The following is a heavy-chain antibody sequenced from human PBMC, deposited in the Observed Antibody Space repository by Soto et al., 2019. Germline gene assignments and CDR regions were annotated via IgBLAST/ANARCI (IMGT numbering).Heavy chain of an antibody. Sequence: GGSLRLSCAASGFIFSNFDMNWVRQAPGKGLEWVSYISASSRTIFYADSVKGRFTISRDNSKNTLYLQMNSLRAEDTAVYYCARDPYAYSYGQGYFDYWGQGTLVTVS. D-gene: IGHD5-18*01. V-gene: IGHV3-48*01. CDR3: ARDPYAYSYGQGYFDY. J-gene: IGHJ4*02. CDR2: ISASSRTI. CDR1: GFIFSNFD.